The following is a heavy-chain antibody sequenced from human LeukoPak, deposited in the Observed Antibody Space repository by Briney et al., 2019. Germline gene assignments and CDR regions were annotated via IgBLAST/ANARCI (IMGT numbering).Heavy chain of an antibody. CDR2: ISDSGGST. D-gene: IGHD2-15*01. V-gene: IGHV3-64D*09. CDR3: VRGYSFGPYGMDV. Sequence: GSLRLSCSASGFPFSSYAMHWVRQAPGKGLEYVSAISDSGGSTYYADSVKGRFAISRDNSKNTLYLQMSSLRAGDTAVYFCVRGYSFGPYGMDVWGQGTTVTVSS. CDR1: GFPFSSYA. J-gene: IGHJ6*02.